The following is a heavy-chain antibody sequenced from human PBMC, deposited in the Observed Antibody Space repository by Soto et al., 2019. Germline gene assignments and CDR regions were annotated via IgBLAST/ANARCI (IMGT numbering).Heavy chain of an antibody. CDR2: INAGNGNT. J-gene: IGHJ4*02. CDR1: GYTFTNYA. V-gene: IGHV1-3*01. D-gene: IGHD3-22*01. Sequence: QVQLVQSGAEVKKPGASVKVSCKASGYTFTNYAMHWVRQAPGQRLEWMGWINAGNGNTKYSQQFQGRVTITRDTSASTAYMELSSLRSDDTAVYYCARSSSYYYREYWGQGTLVTVS. CDR3: ARSSSYYYREY.